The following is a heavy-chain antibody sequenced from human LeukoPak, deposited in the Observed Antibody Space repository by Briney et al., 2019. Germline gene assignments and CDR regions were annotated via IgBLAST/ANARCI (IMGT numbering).Heavy chain of an antibody. D-gene: IGHD3-16*02. CDR1: GYTFTGYY. CDR2: INPNSGGT. CDR3: ARVITFGGVIVGVY. J-gene: IGHJ4*02. V-gene: IGHV1-2*02. Sequence: ASVKVSCKASGYTFTGYYMHWVRQAPGQGLEWMGWINPNSGGTNYAQKFQGRVTMTRDTSITTAYMDLSSLISDDTAVYYCARVITFGGVIVGVYWGQGSLVTVSS.